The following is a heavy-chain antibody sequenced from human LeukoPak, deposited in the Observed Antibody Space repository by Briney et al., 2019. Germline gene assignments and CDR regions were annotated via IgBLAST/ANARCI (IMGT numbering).Heavy chain of an antibody. CDR2: IYYSGST. CDR1: GGSISSYY. V-gene: IGHV4-59*01. CDR3: ARGADSSGYYSIFYFDY. Sequence: SETLSLTCTVSGGSISSYYWNWIRQPPGKGLEWIGYIYYSGSTNYNPSLKSRGTISVDTSKNQFSLKLSSVTAADTAVYYCARGADSSGYYSIFYFDYWGQGTLVTVSS. J-gene: IGHJ4*02. D-gene: IGHD3-22*01.